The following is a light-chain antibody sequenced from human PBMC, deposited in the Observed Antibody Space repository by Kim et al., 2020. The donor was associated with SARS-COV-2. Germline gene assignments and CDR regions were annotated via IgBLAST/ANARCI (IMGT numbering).Light chain of an antibody. Sequence: GQSITISCTGTNSDIGGYNYVSWYQHHPGKAPKLLIYDVTKRPSGVSNRFSGSKSGSTASLTISGLQAEDEADYHCSSYTSSKTWLFGGGTQLTVL. V-gene: IGLV2-14*03. J-gene: IGLJ3*02. CDR3: SSYTSSKTWL. CDR1: NSDIGGYNY. CDR2: DVT.